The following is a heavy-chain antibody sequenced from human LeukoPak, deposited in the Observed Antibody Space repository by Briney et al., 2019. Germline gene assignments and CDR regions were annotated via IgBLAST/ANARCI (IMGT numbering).Heavy chain of an antibody. CDR3: ANHRSAFEF. CDR2: ISGSATGGIT. CDR1: GLTFSIFG. D-gene: IGHD3-10*01. J-gene: IGHJ4*02. Sequence: GGSLRLSCAVSGLTFSIFGMSWVRQSPGKGLEWVSAISGSATGGITNYADSVKGRFTISRDNDKDTVYLQMNNLRVEDTAVYYCANHRSAFEFWGQGTLVTVSS. V-gene: IGHV3-23*01.